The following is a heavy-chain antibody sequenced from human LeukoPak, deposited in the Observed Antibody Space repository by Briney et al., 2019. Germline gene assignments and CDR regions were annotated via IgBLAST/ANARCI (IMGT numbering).Heavy chain of an antibody. V-gene: IGHV4-4*07. CDR3: ARGLGTGWPYYFDF. J-gene: IGHJ4*02. Sequence: SETLSLTCTVSGGSVSSYYWNWIRQPAGKGLEWIGRIYSSGSTNYNPSLESRVTMSVDTSKNQFSLKLSSVTAADTAVYYCARGLGTGWPYYFDFWSQGNLVTVSS. CDR2: IYSSGST. D-gene: IGHD6-19*01. CDR1: GGSVSSYY.